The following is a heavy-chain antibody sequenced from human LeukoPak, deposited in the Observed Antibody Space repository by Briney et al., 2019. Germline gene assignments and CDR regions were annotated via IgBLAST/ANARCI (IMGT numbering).Heavy chain of an antibody. CDR1: GGSFSGYY. CDR2: INHSGST. V-gene: IGHV4-34*01. D-gene: IGHD6-13*01. J-gene: IGHJ3*02. CDR3: AREGQLKIHGPHDAFDI. Sequence: PSETLSLTCAVYGGSFSGYYWSWIRQPPGKGLEWIGEINHSGSTNYNPSLKSRVTISVDTSKNQFSLKLSSVTAADTAVYYCAREGQLKIHGPHDAFDIWGQGTIVTVSS.